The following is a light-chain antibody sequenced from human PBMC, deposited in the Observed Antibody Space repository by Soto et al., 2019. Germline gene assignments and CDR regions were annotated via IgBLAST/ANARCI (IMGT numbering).Light chain of an antibody. CDR3: CSYVGSSTSYV. CDR1: SSDVASYNL. CDR2: EGS. Sequence: QSALTQPASVSGSPGQSITISCTGTSSDVASYNLVSWYQQHPGKAPKLMIYEGSKRPSGVSNRFSGSKSGNTASLTISGLQAEDEADYYCCSYVGSSTSYVFGTGTKLTVL. J-gene: IGLJ1*01. V-gene: IGLV2-23*01.